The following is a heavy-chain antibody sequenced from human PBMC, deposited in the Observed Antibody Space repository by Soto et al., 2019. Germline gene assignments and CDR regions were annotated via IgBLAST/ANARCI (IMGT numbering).Heavy chain of an antibody. J-gene: IGHJ4*02. CDR2: VFSSVSA. V-gene: IGHV4-4*07. CDR3: TRDGMTTGDT. Sequence: SSETLSLTCIVSGVSVTSYTWSWVRQPANKGLEWIGRVFSSVSATFSPSFKSRVRISMDTPENRISLKLDSVTAADAGVYYCTRDGMTTGDTWGPGTLVTVSS. CDR1: GVSVTSYT. D-gene: IGHD2-21*02.